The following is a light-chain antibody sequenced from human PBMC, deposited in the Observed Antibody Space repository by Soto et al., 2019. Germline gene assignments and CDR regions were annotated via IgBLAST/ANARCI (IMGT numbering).Light chain of an antibody. CDR1: SSDVGGYDL. J-gene: IGLJ1*01. CDR2: DVT. CDR3: CSYAGTYAFYV. V-gene: IGLV2-11*01. Sequence: QSALTQPRSVSGSPGQSVTISCTGNSSDVGGYDLVSWYQQHPGKAPKLMIYDVTKRPSGVPDRFSGSRSGNTASLTISGLQAEDDADYYCCSYAGTYAFYVFGTGTKLTVL.